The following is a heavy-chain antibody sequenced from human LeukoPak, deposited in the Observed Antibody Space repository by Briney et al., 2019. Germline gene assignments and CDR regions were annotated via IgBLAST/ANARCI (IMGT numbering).Heavy chain of an antibody. CDR1: GYTFTSYD. CDR3: ARVLPDYYGSGSPNWFDP. J-gene: IGHJ5*02. CDR2: MNPNSGNT. V-gene: IGHV1-8*01. Sequence: GASVKVSCKASGYTFTSYDINWARQATGQGLEWMGWMNPNSGNTGYAQKFQGRVTMTRNTSISTAYMELSSLRSEDTAVYYCARVLPDYYGSGSPNWFDPWGQGTLVTVSS. D-gene: IGHD3-10*01.